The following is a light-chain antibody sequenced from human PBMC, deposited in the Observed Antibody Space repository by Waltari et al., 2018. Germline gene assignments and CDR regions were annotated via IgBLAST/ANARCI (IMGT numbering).Light chain of an antibody. J-gene: IGLJ3*02. Sequence: QSALTQPASVSGSPGQSITISCTGTSSDVGFYDFVSWFQQPPGKAPKVLIYKVNNRPPGVFYRFSGSKSANTASLTISGLQAEDEADYYCSSYTRRSYWVFGGGTQLTVL. V-gene: IGLV2-14*01. CDR2: KVN. CDR3: SSYTRRSYWV. CDR1: SSDVGFYDF.